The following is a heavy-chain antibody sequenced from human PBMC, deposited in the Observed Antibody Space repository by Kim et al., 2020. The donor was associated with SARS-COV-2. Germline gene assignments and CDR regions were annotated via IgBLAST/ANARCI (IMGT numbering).Heavy chain of an antibody. J-gene: IGHJ4*02. CDR1: GITLSDHY. CDR3: ARVAGHSSSWDY. V-gene: IGHV3-72*01. D-gene: IGHD6-13*01. CDR2: TRNKANSYTT. Sequence: GGSLRLSCAASGITLSDHYMDWVRQAPGKGLEWVGRTRNKANSYTTDYAASVKGRFTISRDYSKNSLYLQMNSLKTEDTAVYYCARVAGHSSSWDYWGRGTLVTVSS.